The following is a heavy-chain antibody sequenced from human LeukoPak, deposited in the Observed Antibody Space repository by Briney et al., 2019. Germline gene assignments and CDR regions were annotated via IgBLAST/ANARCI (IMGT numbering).Heavy chain of an antibody. CDR2: IWYDGSNK. J-gene: IGHJ4*02. CDR3: ARNYYYDSTRLYYFDY. Sequence: GGSVRLSCAASGFTFSNYGMHWVRQAPGKGLEWVAVIWYDGSNKYYVDSVKGRFTISRDNSKNTLYLQMISLRAEDTAVYYCARNYYYDSTRLYYFDYWGQGTLVTASS. D-gene: IGHD3-22*01. CDR1: GFTFSNYG. V-gene: IGHV3-33*01.